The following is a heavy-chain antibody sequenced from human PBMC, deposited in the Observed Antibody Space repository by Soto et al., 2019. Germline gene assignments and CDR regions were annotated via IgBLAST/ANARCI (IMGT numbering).Heavy chain of an antibody. V-gene: IGHV4-30-2*01. CDR1: GGSISSGGYS. CDR3: ARGRPFDD. J-gene: IGHJ4*02. Sequence: QLQLQESGSGLVKPSQTLSLTCAVSGGSISSGGYSWSWIRQPPGKGLEWIGYIYHIVTYYNPSLKSRGTISVDRSKNQCSLKLSSVTAADTAVYYCARGRPFDDGGQGTLVTVSS. CDR2: IYHIVT.